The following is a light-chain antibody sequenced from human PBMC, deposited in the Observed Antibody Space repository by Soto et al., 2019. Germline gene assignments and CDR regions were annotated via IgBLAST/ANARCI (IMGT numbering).Light chain of an antibody. CDR2: HAS. CDR1: QSISSY. J-gene: IGKJ1*01. V-gene: IGKV1-5*01. Sequence: LQMTQAPSSLSASVGDRVTITCRASQSISSYLNWYQQKPGKAPKLLIYHASSLETGVPSRFSGSGSGTEFTLTISSLQPDDFATYYCQHYNSYGTFGQGTKVDI. CDR3: QHYNSYGT.